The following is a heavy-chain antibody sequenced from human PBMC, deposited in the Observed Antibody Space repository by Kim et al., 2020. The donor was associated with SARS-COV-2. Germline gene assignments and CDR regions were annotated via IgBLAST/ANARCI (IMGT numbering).Heavy chain of an antibody. CDR1: GFTFTGYA. V-gene: IGHV3-23*01. CDR3: IKGGWGWIWAH. D-gene: IGHD2-21*01. CDR2: IDGSDGTT. Sequence: GGSLRLSCTTSGFTFTGYAMSWVRQAPGKGLEWVSSIDGSDGTTYYVDSVEGRFTISRDNSKNTLYLQMNTLRADDTAIYYCIKGGWGWIWAHWGRGT. J-gene: IGHJ4*02.